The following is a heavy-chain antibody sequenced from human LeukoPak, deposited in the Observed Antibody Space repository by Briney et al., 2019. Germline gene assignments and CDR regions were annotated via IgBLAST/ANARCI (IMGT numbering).Heavy chain of an antibody. D-gene: IGHD3-16*01. CDR1: GGSISSYY. V-gene: IGHV4-59*01. CDR2: SYYSGST. J-gene: IGHJ5*02. CDR3: ARGGSPTQWFDP. Sequence: SETLSLTCTVSGGSISSYYWSWIRQPPGKGLEWIGYSYYSGSTNYNPSLKSRVTISVDTSKNQFSLKLSSVTAADTAVYYCARGGSPTQWFDPWGQGTLSPSPQ.